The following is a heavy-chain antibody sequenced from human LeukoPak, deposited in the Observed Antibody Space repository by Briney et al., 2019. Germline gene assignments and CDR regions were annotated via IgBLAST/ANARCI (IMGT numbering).Heavy chain of an antibody. V-gene: IGHV3-7*01. D-gene: IGHD1-14*01. J-gene: IGHJ4*02. Sequence: AGGSLRLSCVASGFTFSTFWMGWVRQAPGQGLEWVANMKQDGSAKHYVDSVKGRFTISRDNAKNSLYLQMNSLRAEDTAVYYCARYLDGNLDYWGQGTLVTVSS. CDR1: GFTFSTFW. CDR2: MKQDGSAK. CDR3: ARYLDGNLDY.